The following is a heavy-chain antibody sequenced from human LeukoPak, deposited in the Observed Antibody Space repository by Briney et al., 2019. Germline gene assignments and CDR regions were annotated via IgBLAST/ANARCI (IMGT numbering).Heavy chain of an antibody. D-gene: IGHD3-16*02. V-gene: IGHV4-30-4*08. CDR3: AREGDGGISAHYFDY. CDR1: GGSISSGDYY. CDR2: IYYSGST. J-gene: IGHJ4*02. Sequence: SQTLSLTCTVSGGSISSGDYYWSWIRRPPGKGLEWIGYIYYSGSTYYNPSLKSRVTISVDTSKNQFSLKLSSVTAADTAVYYCAREGDGGISAHYFDYWGQGTLVTVSS.